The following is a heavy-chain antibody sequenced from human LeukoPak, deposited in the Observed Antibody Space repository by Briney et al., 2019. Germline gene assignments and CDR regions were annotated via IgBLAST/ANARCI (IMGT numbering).Heavy chain of an antibody. J-gene: IGHJ6*03. V-gene: IGHV1-69*05. CDR2: IIPIFGTA. CDR3: AGEFSSSWNNKYYYYYYMDV. D-gene: IGHD6-13*01. Sequence: SVKVSCKASGGTFSSYAISWVRQAPGQGLEWMGGIIPIFGTANYAQKFRGRVTITTNESTSTAYMELSSLRSEDTAVYYCAGEFSSSWNNKYYYYYYMDVWGKGTTVTVSS. CDR1: GGTFSSYA.